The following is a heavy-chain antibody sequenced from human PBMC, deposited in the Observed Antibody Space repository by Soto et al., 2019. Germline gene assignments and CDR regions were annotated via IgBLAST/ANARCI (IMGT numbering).Heavy chain of an antibody. D-gene: IGHD6-6*01. CDR1: GFTFSDHG. CDR3: AKDRTIASRNFDD. Sequence: EVQLLESGGGLVQPGGSLRLSCAASGFTFSDHGMSWVRQAPGKGPEWVSAISGSVGSTYYADSVKGRFTISRDNSKNMLYLQMDSLRDEDTAVYYYAKDRTIASRNFDDWGQGALVTVSS. J-gene: IGHJ4*02. V-gene: IGHV3-23*01. CDR2: ISGSVGST.